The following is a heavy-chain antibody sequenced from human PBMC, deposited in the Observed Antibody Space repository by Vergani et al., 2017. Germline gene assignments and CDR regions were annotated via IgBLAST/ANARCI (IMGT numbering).Heavy chain of an antibody. CDR3: ARAGGVYQPLLYAGSLANYYYDYMDV. Sequence: QVQLVESGGGVVQPGRSLRLSCAASGFTFSSYAMHWVRQAPGKGLEWVAVISYDGSNKYYADSVKGRFTISRDNSKNTLYLQMNSLRAEDTAVYYCARAGGVYQPLLYAGSLANYYYDYMDVWGKGTTVTVSS. V-gene: IGHV3-30-3*01. CDR2: ISYDGSNK. CDR1: GFTFSSYA. D-gene: IGHD2-2*02. J-gene: IGHJ6*03.